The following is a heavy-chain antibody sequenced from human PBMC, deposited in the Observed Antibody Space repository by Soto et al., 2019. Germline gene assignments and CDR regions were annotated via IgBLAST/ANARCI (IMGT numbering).Heavy chain of an antibody. CDR1: VGSVSNGMSC. V-gene: IGHV4-61*03. Sequence: SETLSLTCTVSVGSVSNGMSCWSWIRRPPGTALEWIANVYFTGTTIYNPSLKSRVTMSVDTYKDHFFLKLTAVTAADTAVYYCGRYCNTCDCRYLYYLDYWGLGTLVTVSS. D-gene: IGHD2-15*01. CDR3: GRYCNTCDCRYLYYLDY. J-gene: IGHJ4*02. CDR2: VYFTGTT.